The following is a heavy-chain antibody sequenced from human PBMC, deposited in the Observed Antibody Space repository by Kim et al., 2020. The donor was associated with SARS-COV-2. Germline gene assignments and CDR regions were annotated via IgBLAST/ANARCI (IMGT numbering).Heavy chain of an antibody. CDR1: GGTFSSYA. V-gene: IGHV1-69*04. D-gene: IGHD3-3*01. CDR2: IIPILGIA. Sequence: SVKVSCKASGGTFSSYAISWVRQAPGQGLEWMGRIIPILGIANYAQKFQGRVTITADKSTSTAYMELSSLRSEDTAVYYCEQDDFWSGNYYYGMDVWGQGTTVTVSS. J-gene: IGHJ6*02. CDR3: EQDDFWSGNYYYGMDV.